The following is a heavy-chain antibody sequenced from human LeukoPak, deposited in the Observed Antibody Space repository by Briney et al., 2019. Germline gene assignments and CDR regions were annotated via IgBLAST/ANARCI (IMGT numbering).Heavy chain of an antibody. CDR3: VSFYETY. J-gene: IGHJ4*02. CDR2: INSDGSWT. Sequence: GGSLRLTCAASGNYWMHWVRQVPGKGLVWVSHINSDGSWTSYADSVKGRFTISKDNAKNTVYLQMNSLRAEDTAVYYCVSFYETYWGRGTLVTVSS. D-gene: IGHD2/OR15-2a*01. V-gene: IGHV3-74*01. CDR1: GNYW.